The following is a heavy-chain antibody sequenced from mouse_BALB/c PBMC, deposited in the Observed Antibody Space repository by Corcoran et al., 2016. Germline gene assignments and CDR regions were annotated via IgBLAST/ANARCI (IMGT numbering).Heavy chain of an antibody. V-gene: IGHV14-1*02. J-gene: IGHJ2*01. CDR3: ASSEN. CDR2: IDPENGNT. Sequence: EVQLQQSGAELVRPGALVKLSCKASGFNIKDYYMHWVKQRPEQGLEWIGWIDPENGNTIYDPKFQGKASITADTSSNTAYLQLSSLTSEDTVVYYCASSENWGQGTTLTVSS. CDR1: GFNIKDYY.